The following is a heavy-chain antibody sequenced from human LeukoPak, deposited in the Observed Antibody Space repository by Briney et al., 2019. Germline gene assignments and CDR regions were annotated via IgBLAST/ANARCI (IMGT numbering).Heavy chain of an antibody. CDR3: ARDRAAAGAWFDP. V-gene: IGHV3-7*01. J-gene: IGHJ5*02. CDR2: IKQDGSEK. Sequence: QPGGSLRLSCAASGFTFSSYWMSWVRQAPGKGLEWVANIKQDGSEKYYVDSVKGRFTISRDNAKNSLYLQMNSLRAEDTAVYYCARDRAAAGAWFDPWGQGTLVTVSS. D-gene: IGHD6-13*01. CDR1: GFTFSSYW.